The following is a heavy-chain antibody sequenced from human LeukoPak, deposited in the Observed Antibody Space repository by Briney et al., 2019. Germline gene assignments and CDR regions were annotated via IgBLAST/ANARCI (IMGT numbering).Heavy chain of an antibody. J-gene: IGHJ4*02. CDR2: ISGSGDTT. V-gene: IGHV3-23*01. CDR3: AKSQRNDQQVVQRIDY. D-gene: IGHD2-2*01. Sequence: GGSLRLSCTASRFTFSTYAMSWVRQAPGKGLEWVSSISGSGDTTYYTGSEKGRFTISRDNSKNALYLQMSSLRAEDMAVYYCAKSQRNDQQVVQRIDYWGQGTLVTVSS. CDR1: RFTFSTYA.